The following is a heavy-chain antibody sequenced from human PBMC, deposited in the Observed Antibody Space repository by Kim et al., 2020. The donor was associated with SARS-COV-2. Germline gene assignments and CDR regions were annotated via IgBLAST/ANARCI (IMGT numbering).Heavy chain of an antibody. V-gene: IGHV3-30*18. CDR2: ISYDGSNK. CDR3: AKGLTGTARTLLDY. D-gene: IGHD1-7*01. Sequence: GGSLRLSCAASGFTFSSYGMHWVRQAPGKGLEWVAVISYDGSNKHYADSVKGRFTISRDNSKNTLYLQMNSLRAEDTAVYYCAKGLTGTARTLLDYWGQGTLVTVSS. CDR1: GFTFSSYG. J-gene: IGHJ4*02.